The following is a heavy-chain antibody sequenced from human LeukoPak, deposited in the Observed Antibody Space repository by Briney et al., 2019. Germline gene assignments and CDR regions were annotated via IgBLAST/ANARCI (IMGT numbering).Heavy chain of an antibody. V-gene: IGHV4-34*01. Sequence: SETLSLTCAVYGGSFSGYYWSWIRQPPGKGLEWIGEINHSGSTNYNPSLKSRATISVDTSKNQFSLKLSSVTAADTAVYYCARVPHYDFWSGYPPFDYWGQGTLVTVSS. CDR2: INHSGST. J-gene: IGHJ4*02. CDR3: ARVPHYDFWSGYPPFDY. D-gene: IGHD3-3*01. CDR1: GGSFSGYY.